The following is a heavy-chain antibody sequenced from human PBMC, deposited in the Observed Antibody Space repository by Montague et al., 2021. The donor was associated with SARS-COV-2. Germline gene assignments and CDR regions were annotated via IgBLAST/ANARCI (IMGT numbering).Heavy chain of an antibody. CDR3: ARGTYAARLAF. J-gene: IGHJ4*02. CDR1: GGSFSDNI. Sequence: SETLSLTCADHGGSFSDNIWTWIRQPPGKGLEWIGEIYPGGSTHYNPSLRSRVTMSRDTPERQFSPKLNSVTAADAAIYYCARGTYAARLAFWGQGALVIVSS. CDR2: IYPGGST. V-gene: IGHV4-34*01. D-gene: IGHD6-6*01.